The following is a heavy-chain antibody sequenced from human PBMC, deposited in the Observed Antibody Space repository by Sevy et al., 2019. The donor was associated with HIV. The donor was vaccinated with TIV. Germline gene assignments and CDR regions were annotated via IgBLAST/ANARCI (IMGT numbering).Heavy chain of an antibody. D-gene: IGHD2-15*01. CDR1: GFTFSDSW. CDR2: INQAGSDK. J-gene: IGHJ4*02. Sequence: GGSLSLSCAASGFTFSDSWMTWVRQGPGKGLEWVANINQAGSDKYYVDSVRGRFTISRDNAKNSLYLQMNSLRVEDTALYYCAGGGFLSRYWGQGSLVTVSS. CDR3: AGGGFLSRY. V-gene: IGHV3-7*01.